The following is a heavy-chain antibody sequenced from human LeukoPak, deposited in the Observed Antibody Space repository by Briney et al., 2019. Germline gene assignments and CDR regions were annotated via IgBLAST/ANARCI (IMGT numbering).Heavy chain of an antibody. CDR1: GDXVSNNIAG. CDR3: TRGRSWEWFDP. V-gene: IGHV6-1*01. Sequence: SQTLSLTCAISGDXVSNNIAGWNWIRQSPSRGLEWLGRTYYRSNWYKDYAVSVKSRMTINPHTAKNQFSLHLNSVTPEDTAVYYCTRGRSWEWFDPWGQGTLVTVSS. CDR2: TYYRSNWYK. D-gene: IGHD3-10*01. J-gene: IGHJ5*02.